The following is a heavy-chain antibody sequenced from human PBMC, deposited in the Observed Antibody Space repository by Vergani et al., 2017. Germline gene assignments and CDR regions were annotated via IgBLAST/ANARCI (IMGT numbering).Heavy chain of an antibody. J-gene: IGHJ4*02. CDR2: ILGSGTA. V-gene: IGHV4-61*02. D-gene: IGHD1-26*01. CDR3: ARGSRAEGYSGPDS. CDR1: GGSIISGSYY. Sequence: QVQLQESGPGLVKPSQTLSLTCTVPGGSIISGSYYWTWIRQSAGKRLEWIGDILGSGTANYNPSFQGRVSMSVATSKNQFSLTLSSVNATDTAVYYCARGSRAEGYSGPDSWGQGTRVTVSS.